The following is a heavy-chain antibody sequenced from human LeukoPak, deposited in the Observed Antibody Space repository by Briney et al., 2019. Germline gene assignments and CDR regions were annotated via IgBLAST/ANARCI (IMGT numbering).Heavy chain of an antibody. J-gene: IGHJ4*02. CDR1: GYSISSGYY. CDR2: VYHSGST. CDR3: ARLSGAPVRHPIYHFDY. D-gene: IGHD1-26*01. V-gene: IGHV4-38-2*01. Sequence: SETLSLTCAVSGYSISSGYYWGWIRQPPGKGLEWIGNVYHSGSTYKNPSLKSRVSISLDTSNNQFSLKLASVTAADTAIYYCARLSGAPVRHPIYHFDYWGQGALVTVSS.